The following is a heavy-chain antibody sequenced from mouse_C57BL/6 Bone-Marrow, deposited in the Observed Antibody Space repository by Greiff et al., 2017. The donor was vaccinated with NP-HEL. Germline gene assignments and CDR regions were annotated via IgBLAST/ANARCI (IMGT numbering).Heavy chain of an antibody. CDR1: GYTFTDYY. CDR2: INPYNGGT. J-gene: IGHJ1*03. D-gene: IGHD1-1*01. V-gene: IGHV1-19*01. Sequence: VQLQQSGPVLVKPGASVKMSCKASGYTFTDYYMNWVKQSHGKSLEWIGVINPYNGGTSYNQKFKGKATLTVDKSSSTAYMELNSLTSEDSAVYYFAITTVVAPYWYFDVWGTGTTVTVSS. CDR3: AITTVVAPYWYFDV.